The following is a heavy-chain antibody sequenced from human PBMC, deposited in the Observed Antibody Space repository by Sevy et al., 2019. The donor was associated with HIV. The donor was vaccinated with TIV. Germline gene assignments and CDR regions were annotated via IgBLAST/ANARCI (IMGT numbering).Heavy chain of an antibody. V-gene: IGHV3-23*01. CDR2: ISGSGGST. CDR1: GFTFSSYA. CDR3: AKNDFWSGYPIDY. Sequence: GGSLRLSCAASGFTFSSYAMSWVRQAPGKGLEWVSAISGSGGSTYYADSVKGRFTISRDNSKNTLYLQMNSLRAEDTHAYYCAKNDFWSGYPIDYWGQGTLVTVSS. J-gene: IGHJ4*02. D-gene: IGHD3-3*01.